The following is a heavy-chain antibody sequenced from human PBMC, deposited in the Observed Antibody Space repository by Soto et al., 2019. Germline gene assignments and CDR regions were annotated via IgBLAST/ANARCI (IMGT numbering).Heavy chain of an antibody. CDR3: ARNSRFDTPMVY. J-gene: IGHJ4*02. D-gene: IGHD5-18*01. CDR2: IYSGGTT. CDR1: GLTVSSNY. Sequence: EVQLVESGGGLVQPGRSLRLSCAASGLTVSSNYMTWVRQAPGKGLEWVSVIYSGGTTYYADSVKGRFTISRDKSKSTLYLQMNSLRAEDTAVYYCARNSRFDTPMVYWGQGTLVTVSS. V-gene: IGHV3-66*01.